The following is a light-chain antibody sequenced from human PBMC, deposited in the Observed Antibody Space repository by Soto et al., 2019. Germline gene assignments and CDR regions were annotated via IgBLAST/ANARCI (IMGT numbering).Light chain of an antibody. J-gene: IGLJ1*01. CDR3: RSYSISTAYL. V-gene: IGLV2-14*01. Sequence: QSVLTQPASVSGSPGQSITISCTGTSSDVGGYDYVSWYQLHPCKAPTLMVFEVNNRCSGVSYRFSRSKSGNTASLTISGLQAEDEADYFCRSYSISTAYLFGTGTKVTVL. CDR2: EVN. CDR1: SSDVGGYDY.